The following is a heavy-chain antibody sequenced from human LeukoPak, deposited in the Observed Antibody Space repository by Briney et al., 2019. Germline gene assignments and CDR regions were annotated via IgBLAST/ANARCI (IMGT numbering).Heavy chain of an antibody. J-gene: IGHJ4*02. D-gene: IGHD3-16*02. CDR3: ARGRLRLGELSFGFDY. Sequence: SSQTLSLTCTVSGGSISSGGYYWSWIRQHPGKGLEWIGYIYYSGSTYYNPSLKSRVTISVDTSKNQFSLKLSSVTAADTAVYYCARGRLRLGELSFGFDYWGRGTLVTVSS. CDR2: IYYSGST. CDR1: GGSISSGGYY. V-gene: IGHV4-31*03.